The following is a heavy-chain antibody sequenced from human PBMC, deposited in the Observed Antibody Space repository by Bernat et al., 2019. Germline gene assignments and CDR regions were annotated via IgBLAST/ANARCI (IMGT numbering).Heavy chain of an antibody. CDR2: IYYSGST. CDR3: ARHGGYDILTGYYSVYFDY. V-gene: IGHV4-39*01. CDR1: GGSISSSSYY. Sequence: QLQLQESGPGLVKPSETLSLTCTVSGGSISSSSYYWGWIRQPPGKGLEWIGSIYYSGSTYYNPSLKSRVTISVDTSKNQFSLKLSSVTAADTAVYYCARHGGYDILTGYYSVYFDYWGQGTLVTVSS. J-gene: IGHJ4*02. D-gene: IGHD3-9*01.